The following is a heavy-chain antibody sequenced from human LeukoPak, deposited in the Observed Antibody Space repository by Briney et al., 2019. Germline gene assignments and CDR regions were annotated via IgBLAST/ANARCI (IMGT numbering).Heavy chain of an antibody. CDR2: ISPNSGGR. D-gene: IGHD6-19*01. J-gene: IGHJ4*02. CDR3: ARRRIAVTSTPDY. CDR1: GYTFTGYY. Sequence: ASVKVSCKASGYTFTGYYIHWVRQAPGQGLEWMGQISPNSGGRNYAQKFQGRITMTGDTSISTAYMELSNLISDDTAVYYCARRRIAVTSTPDYWGQGTLVTVSS. V-gene: IGHV1-2*06.